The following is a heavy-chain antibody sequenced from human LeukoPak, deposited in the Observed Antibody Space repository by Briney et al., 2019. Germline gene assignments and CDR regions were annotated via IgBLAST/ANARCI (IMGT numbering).Heavy chain of an antibody. V-gene: IGHV4-4*07. CDR1: GGSINSYH. Sequence: PSETLSLTCTVTGGSINSYHWSWIHQPAGKGLEWIGRIYTSGSTNYNPPLKGQVTLPVDQSQNQSSLKQNPLTTAGTAGYFRARLGYGNFDYWGQGILVTVSS. D-gene: IGHD2-15*01. J-gene: IGHJ4*02. CDR2: IYTSGST. CDR3: ARLGYGNFDY.